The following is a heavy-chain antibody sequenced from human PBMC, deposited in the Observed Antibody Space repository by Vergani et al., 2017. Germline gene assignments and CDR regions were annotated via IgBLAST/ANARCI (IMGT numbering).Heavy chain of an antibody. D-gene: IGHD1-7*01. CDR2: IIPIFGTA. CDR1: GGTFSSYA. CDR3: ARDGLPWNSGRSWFDP. J-gene: IGHJ5*02. Sequence: QVQLVQSGAEVKNPGSSVKVSCKASGGTFSSYAISWVRQAPGQGLEWMGRIIPIFGTANYAQKFQGRVTITADESTSTAYMELSSLRSEDTAVYYCARDGLPWNSGRSWFDPWGQGTLVTVSS. V-gene: IGHV1-69*13.